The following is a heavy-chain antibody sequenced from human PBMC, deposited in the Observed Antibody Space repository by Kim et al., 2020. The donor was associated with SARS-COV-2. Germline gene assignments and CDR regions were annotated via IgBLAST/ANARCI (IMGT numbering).Heavy chain of an antibody. CDR3: ARGQGGGNDFWSGYFHYYGMGV. V-gene: IGHV4-34*01. D-gene: IGHD3-3*01. CDR2: INHSGSP. Sequence: SETLSLTCAVYGGSFSGYYWSWIRQPPVKGLEWIGEINHSGSPNYNPSLKSRVTISVETSKNQFPLKLSSVTAADTAVYYCARGQGGGNDFWSGYFHYYGMGVWGPQTPVTVSS. J-gene: IGHJ6*02. CDR1: GGSFSGYY.